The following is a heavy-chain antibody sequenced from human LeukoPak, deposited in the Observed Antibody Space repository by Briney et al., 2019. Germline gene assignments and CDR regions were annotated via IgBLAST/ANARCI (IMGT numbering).Heavy chain of an antibody. J-gene: IGHJ3*02. Sequence: ASVKVSCKASGYTFTSYDINWVRQATGQGLEWMGWMNPNSGNTGYAQKFQGRVTMTRNTSMSTAYMELSSLRSEDTAVYYCARDISSGYDAFDIWGQGTMVTVSS. D-gene: IGHD3-22*01. CDR2: MNPNSGNT. CDR1: GYTFTSYD. V-gene: IGHV1-8*01. CDR3: ARDISSGYDAFDI.